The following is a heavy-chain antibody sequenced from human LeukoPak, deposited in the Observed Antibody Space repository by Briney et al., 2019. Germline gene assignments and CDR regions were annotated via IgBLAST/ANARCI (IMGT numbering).Heavy chain of an antibody. D-gene: IGHD3-22*01. Sequence: WASVKVSCKASGYTFTSYDINWVRQATGQGLEWMGWMNPNSGNTGYAQKFQGRVTMTRNTSISTAYMELSSLRSEDTAVYYCATGASGYYPHFDYWGQGTLVTVSS. J-gene: IGHJ4*02. CDR1: GYTFTSYD. V-gene: IGHV1-8*01. CDR2: MNPNSGNT. CDR3: ATGASGYYPHFDY.